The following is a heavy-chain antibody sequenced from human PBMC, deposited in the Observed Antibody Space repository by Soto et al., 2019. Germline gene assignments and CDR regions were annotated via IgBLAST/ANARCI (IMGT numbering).Heavy chain of an antibody. Sequence: GESLKISCKGSGYSFSTYWIGWVRQMPGKGLEWMGIIYPGDSDTTYSPSFQGQVTISADKSTSTAYLQWSSLKASDTAIYYCARPLYYYDSSGSHDAFDIWGQGTMVTVSS. J-gene: IGHJ3*02. CDR1: GYSFSTYW. CDR3: ARPLYYYDSSGSHDAFDI. V-gene: IGHV5-51*01. D-gene: IGHD3-22*01. CDR2: IYPGDSDT.